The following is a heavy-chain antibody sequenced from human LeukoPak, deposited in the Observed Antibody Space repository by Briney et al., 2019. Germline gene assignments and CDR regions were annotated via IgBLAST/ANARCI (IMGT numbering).Heavy chain of an antibody. J-gene: IGHJ4*02. CDR3: ARDKVVGATYFDY. V-gene: IGHV3-7*01. CDR1: GFTFSNYW. CDR2: IQQDGSEI. Sequence: GGSLRLSCAASGFTFSNYWMSWVRQAPGKGLEWVVNIQQDGSEIYYVGSVKGRFTISRDNAKNALYLQMNSLRAEDTAVYYCARDKVVGATYFDYWGQGTLVTVSS. D-gene: IGHD1-26*01.